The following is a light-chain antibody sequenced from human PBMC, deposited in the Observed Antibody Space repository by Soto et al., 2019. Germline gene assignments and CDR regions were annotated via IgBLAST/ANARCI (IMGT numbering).Light chain of an antibody. CDR3: QQYNSYPYT. CDR2: VAS. V-gene: IGKV1-5*03. CDR1: QSISVW. J-gene: IGKJ2*01. Sequence: DIPMTQSPSTLSASVGDRVTITCRASQSISVWLAWYQQKPGRAPKLLMYVASTLESGVPSRFSGSGSGTEFTLTISSLQPDDFASYYCQQYNSYPYTFGQGTKLEIK.